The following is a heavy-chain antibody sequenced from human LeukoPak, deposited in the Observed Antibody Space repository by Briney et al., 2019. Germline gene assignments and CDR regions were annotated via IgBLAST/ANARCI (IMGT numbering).Heavy chain of an antibody. CDR1: GFTFSHAW. CDR2: AKSKTDGGAT. J-gene: IGHJ4*02. CDR3: ASQPGGYTSSFDY. Sequence: GGSLRLSCAASGFTFSHAWMSWVRQAPGQGLEWVGHAKSKTDGGATDYAAPVKGRFTISRDDSKPTLHLQMNSLKTEDTAVYYCASQPGGYTSSFDYWGQGTLVTVSS. V-gene: IGHV3-15*01. D-gene: IGHD6-6*01.